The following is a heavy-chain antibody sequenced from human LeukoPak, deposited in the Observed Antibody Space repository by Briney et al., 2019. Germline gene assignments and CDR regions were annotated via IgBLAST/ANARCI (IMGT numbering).Heavy chain of an antibody. J-gene: IGHJ4*02. CDR1: GFTVSSNY. D-gene: IGHD5-12*01. CDR3: ASVGYSGYDRAFDY. Sequence: GGSLRLSCAASGFTVSSNYMSWVLQAPGKGLEWVSVISSAGNTYYADSVKGRFTISRDNSKNTLYLQMNSLRAEDTAVYYCASVGYSGYDRAFDYWGQGTLVTVSS. CDR2: ISSAGNT. V-gene: IGHV3-53*01.